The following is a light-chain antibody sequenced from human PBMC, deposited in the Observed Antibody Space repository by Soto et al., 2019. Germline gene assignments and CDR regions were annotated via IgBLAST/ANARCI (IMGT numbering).Light chain of an antibody. V-gene: IGLV2-14*03. CDR2: DVN. CDR1: SSDVGSYDY. J-gene: IGLJ1*01. CDR3: CAYSTGGTHV. Sequence: QSALTQPASVSGSPGQSITFSCTGTSSDVGSYDYVSWHQQHPGKAPKLIIYDVNNRPSGVPSRFSGSKSGNTASPTISGLQTEDEADYYRCAYSTGGTHVFGTGTKLTVL.